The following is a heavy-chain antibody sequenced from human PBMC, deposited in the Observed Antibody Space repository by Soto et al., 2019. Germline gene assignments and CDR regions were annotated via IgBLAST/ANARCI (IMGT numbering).Heavy chain of an antibody. J-gene: IGHJ6*02. V-gene: IGHV3-13*01. D-gene: IGHD3-3*01. Sequence: GGSLRLSCAASGFTFSSYDMHWVRQATGKGLEWVSAIGTAGDTYYPGSVKGRFTISRENAKNSLYLQMNSLRAGDTAVYYCARGLRFLEWLDYGMDVWGQGTTVTVS. CDR3: ARGLRFLEWLDYGMDV. CDR1: GFTFSSYD. CDR2: IGTAGDT.